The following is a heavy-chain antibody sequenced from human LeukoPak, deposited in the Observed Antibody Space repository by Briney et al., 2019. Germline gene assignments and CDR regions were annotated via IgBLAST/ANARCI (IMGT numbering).Heavy chain of an antibody. Sequence: GASVKVSCTASGGTFGSYAISWVRQAPGQGLEWMGGIIPIFGTANYAQKFQGRVTITADESTSTAYMELSSLRSEDTAVYYCARWGGEAYYYGSGSYYRPNSYYYYGMDVWGQGTTVTVSS. CDR3: ARWGGEAYYYGSGSYYRPNSYYYYGMDV. CDR1: GGTFGSYA. D-gene: IGHD3-10*01. V-gene: IGHV1-69*13. J-gene: IGHJ6*02. CDR2: IIPIFGTA.